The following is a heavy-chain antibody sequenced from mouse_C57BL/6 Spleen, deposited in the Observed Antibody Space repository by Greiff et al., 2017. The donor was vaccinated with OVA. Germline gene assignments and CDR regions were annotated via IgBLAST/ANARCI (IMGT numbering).Heavy chain of an antibody. Sequence: VQLQQSGPVLVKPGASVKMSCKASGYTSTDYYMNWVKQSHGKSLEWIGVINPYNGGTSYNQKFKGKATLTVDKSSSTAYMELNSLTSEDSAVYYCARRRTSQAWFAYWGQGTLVTVSA. CDR3: ARRRTSQAWFAY. CDR1: GYTSTDYY. CDR2: INPYNGGT. D-gene: IGHD3-2*02. J-gene: IGHJ3*01. V-gene: IGHV1-19*01.